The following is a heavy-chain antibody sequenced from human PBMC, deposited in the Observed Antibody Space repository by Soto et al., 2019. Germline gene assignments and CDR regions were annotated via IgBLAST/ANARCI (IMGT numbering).Heavy chain of an antibody. CDR2: ISYDGSNK. CDR1: GFTFSSYA. CDR3: ATALRESYPDAFDI. Sequence: QVQLVESGGGVVQPGRSLRLSCAASGFTFSSYAMHWVRQAPGKGLEWVAVISYDGSNKYYAASVEGRFTISRDNSKNTLYLQLTSVRAEGTAVYHCATALRESYPDAFDIWGQGTMVTVSS. D-gene: IGHD1-26*01. V-gene: IGHV3-30-3*01. J-gene: IGHJ3*02.